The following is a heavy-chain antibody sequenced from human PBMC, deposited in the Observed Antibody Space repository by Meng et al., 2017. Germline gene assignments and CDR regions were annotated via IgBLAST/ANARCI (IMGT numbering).Heavy chain of an antibody. J-gene: IGHJ4*02. CDR3: ARVRRNYGSGSYGEYYFDY. D-gene: IGHD3-10*01. CDR1: GGTFSSYA. Sequence: SVKVSCKASGGTFSSYAISWVRQAPGQGLEWMGGIIPIFGTANYAQKFQGRVTITTDESTSTACMELSSLRSEDTAVYYCARVRRNYGSGSYGEYYFDYWGQGTLVTVSS. CDR2: IIPIFGTA. V-gene: IGHV1-69*05.